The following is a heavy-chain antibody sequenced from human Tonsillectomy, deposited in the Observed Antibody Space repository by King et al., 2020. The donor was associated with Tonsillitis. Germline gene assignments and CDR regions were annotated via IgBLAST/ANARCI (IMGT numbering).Heavy chain of an antibody. J-gene: IGHJ6*03. CDR3: ARDNYYHYYMDV. CDR2: ISYDGSNK. V-gene: IGHV3-30*01. CDR1: GFTFSTYA. Sequence: VQLVESGGGVVQPGRSLRLSCAASGFTFSTYAMHWVRQAPGKGLEWVAVISYDGSNKYYADSVKGRFTISRDNSKNTLYLQMNSLRGEDTAVYYCARDNYYHYYMDVWGKGTTVTVSS.